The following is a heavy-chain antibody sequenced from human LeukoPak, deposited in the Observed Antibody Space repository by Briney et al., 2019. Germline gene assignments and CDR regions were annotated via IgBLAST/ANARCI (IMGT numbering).Heavy chain of an antibody. CDR2: NSESGTAY. CDR3: VRGGERTGNSYFDL. CDR1: GFTFSDYF. D-gene: IGHD2-8*02. Sequence: PGGSLRLSCAASGFTFSDYFMSWIRQPPGKGLEWITYNSESGTAYSYAASVKGRFTISRDNAKNSLFLQMDSLRADDTALYYCVRGGERTGNSYFDLWGRGTLVTVSS. J-gene: IGHJ2*01. V-gene: IGHV3-11*04.